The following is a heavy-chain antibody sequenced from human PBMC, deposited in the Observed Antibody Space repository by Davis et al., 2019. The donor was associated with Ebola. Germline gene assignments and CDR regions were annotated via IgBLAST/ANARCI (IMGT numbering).Heavy chain of an antibody. J-gene: IGHJ5*02. CDR1: GGPISSYY. D-gene: IGHD2-15*01. Sequence: SETLSLTCAVYGGPISSYYWSWIRQPPGKGLEWIGYIYYSGSTNYNPSLKSRVTISVDTSKNQFSLKLSSVTAAATAVYYCARGRGVVVVVAARRDNWFDPWGQGTLVTVSS. CDR2: IYYSGST. CDR3: ARGRGVVVVVAARRDNWFDP. V-gene: IGHV4-59*12.